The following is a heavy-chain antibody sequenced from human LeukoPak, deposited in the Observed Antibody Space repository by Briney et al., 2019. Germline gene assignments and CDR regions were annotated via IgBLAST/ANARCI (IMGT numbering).Heavy chain of an antibody. D-gene: IGHD3-3*01. Sequence: PSETLSLTCTVSGGSISSSSYYWGWIRQPPGKGLEWIGSIYYSGSTYYNPSLKSRVTISVDTSKNQFSLKLSSVTAADTAVYYCARQPFAESLWSGYSSDAFDIWGQGTMVTVSS. J-gene: IGHJ3*02. V-gene: IGHV4-39*01. CDR3: ARQPFAESLWSGYSSDAFDI. CDR1: GGSISSSSYY. CDR2: IYYSGST.